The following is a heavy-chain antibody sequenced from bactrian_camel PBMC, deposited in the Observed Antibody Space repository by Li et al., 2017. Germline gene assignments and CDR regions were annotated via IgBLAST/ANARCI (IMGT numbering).Heavy chain of an antibody. V-gene: IGHV3-3*01. CDR3: AADSRWLWRASFVKRDCAL. CDR2: IRRSGGET. Sequence: HVQLVESGGGSVQTGGSLRLSCVVSGHSRGSNCVGWYRLPPGRAPAEREGIAAIRRSGGETWYAGSVKGRFTISRDNAKNTVYLQMNSLKPEDTAMYYCAADSRWLWRASFVKRDCALWGQGTQVTVS. J-gene: IGHJ4*01. CDR1: GHSRGSNC. D-gene: IGHD7*01.